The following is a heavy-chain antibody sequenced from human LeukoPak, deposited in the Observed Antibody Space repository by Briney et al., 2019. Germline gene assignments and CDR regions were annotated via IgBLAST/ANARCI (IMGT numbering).Heavy chain of an antibody. CDR2: VNYIGST. CDR1: GGSISTNY. V-gene: IGHV4-59*01. CDR3: ARDKSKIGSGWYGGVLDY. J-gene: IGHJ4*02. D-gene: IGHD6-19*01. Sequence: SETLSLTCTVSGGSISTNYWSWIRQPPGKGLEWIGYVNYIGSTSYNPSLNSRVIISVDRSTNQFSLKLNSLTAADTAVYYCARDKSKIGSGWYGGVLDYWGQGTLVTVSS.